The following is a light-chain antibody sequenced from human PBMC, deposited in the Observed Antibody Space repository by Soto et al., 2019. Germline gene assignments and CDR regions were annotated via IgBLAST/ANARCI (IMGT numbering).Light chain of an antibody. Sequence: EIVMTQSPGTLSVSPGERATLSCRASQSVSSNLAWYQQKPGRAPRLLIYGASTRATGIPARFSGSGSGTEFTLTISSLQSEDFAVYYCQQYNNWPGTFGQGTKVDNK. V-gene: IGKV3-15*01. CDR2: GAS. CDR3: QQYNNWPGT. J-gene: IGKJ1*01. CDR1: QSVSSN.